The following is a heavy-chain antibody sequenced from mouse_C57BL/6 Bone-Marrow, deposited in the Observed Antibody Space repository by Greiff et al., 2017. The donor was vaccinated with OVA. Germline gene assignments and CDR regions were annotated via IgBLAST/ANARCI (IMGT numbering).Heavy chain of an antibody. CDR3: TRAGYYYGSSRFAY. CDR2: ISSGGDYI. J-gene: IGHJ3*01. D-gene: IGHD1-1*01. V-gene: IGHV5-9-1*02. CDR1: GFTFSSYA. Sequence: EVQVVESGEGLVKPGGSLKLSCAASGFTFSSYAMSWVRQTPEKRLEWVAYISSGGDYIYYADTVKGRFTISRDNARNTLYLQMSSLKSEDTDMYYCTRAGYYYGSSRFAYWGQGTLVTVSA.